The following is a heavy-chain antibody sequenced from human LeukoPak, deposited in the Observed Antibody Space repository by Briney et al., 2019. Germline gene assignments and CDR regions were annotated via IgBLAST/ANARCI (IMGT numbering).Heavy chain of an antibody. CDR2: SYYSGST. V-gene: IGHV4-39*01. CDR3: ARHRVRYGSGSYHNYFDY. D-gene: IGHD3-10*01. J-gene: IGHJ4*02. Sequence: PSETLSLTCTVSGGSISSSSYYWGWIRQPPGKGLERIGSSYYSGSTYYNPSLKSRVTISVDTSKNQFSLKLSSVTAADTAVYYCARHRVRYGSGSYHNYFDYWGQGTLVTVSS. CDR1: GGSISSSSYY.